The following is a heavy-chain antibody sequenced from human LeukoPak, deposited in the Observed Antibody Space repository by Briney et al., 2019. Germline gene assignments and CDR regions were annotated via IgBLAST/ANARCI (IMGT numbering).Heavy chain of an antibody. J-gene: IGHJ5*02. Sequence: GGSLRLCCAASGFTFSSYAMSWVRQAPGKGLEWVSAISGSGGSTYYADSVKGRFTISRDNSKNTLYLQMNSLRAEDTAVYYCAKGRSYSSTWLNTLGQGTLVTVSS. V-gene: IGHV3-23*01. D-gene: IGHD6-13*01. CDR2: ISGSGGST. CDR1: GFTFSSYA. CDR3: AKGRSYSSTWLNT.